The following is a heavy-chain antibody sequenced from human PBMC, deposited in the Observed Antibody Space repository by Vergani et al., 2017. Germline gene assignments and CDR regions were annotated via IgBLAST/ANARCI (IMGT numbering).Heavy chain of an antibody. J-gene: IGHJ4*02. D-gene: IGHD6-6*01. V-gene: IGHV4-39*01. CDR1: GGSISSSSYY. Sequence: QVQLQESGPGLVKPSETLSLTCTVSGGSISSSSYYWGWIRQPPGKGLAWIGSIYYSGSTYYNPSLKSRVTISVDTSKNQFSLKLSSVTAADTAVYYCARLEFSIAARRRVDYWGQGTLVTVSS. CDR2: IYYSGST. CDR3: ARLEFSIAARRRVDY.